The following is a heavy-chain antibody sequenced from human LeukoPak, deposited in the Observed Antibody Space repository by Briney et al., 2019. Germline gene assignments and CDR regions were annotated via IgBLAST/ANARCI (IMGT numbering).Heavy chain of an antibody. CDR1: GYTFTSYG. J-gene: IGHJ4*02. V-gene: IGHV1-18*04. CDR3: ARGVGYYDILTGYYRESYSDY. Sequence: ASVKVSCKASGYTFTSYGISWVRQAPGQGLEWMGWISAYNGNTNYAQKLLGRVTMTTDTSTSTAYMELRSLRSDDTAVYYCARGVGYYDILTGYYRESYSDYWGQGTLVTVSS. D-gene: IGHD3-9*01. CDR2: ISAYNGNT.